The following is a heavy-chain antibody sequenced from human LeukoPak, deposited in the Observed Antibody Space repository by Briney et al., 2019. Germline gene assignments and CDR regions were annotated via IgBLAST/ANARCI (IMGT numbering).Heavy chain of an antibody. CDR2: IYYSGST. CDR1: GASITSYY. D-gene: IGHD1-26*01. V-gene: IGHV4-59*01. CDR3: ARAVGATRPVDY. J-gene: IGHJ4*02. Sequence: SETLSLTCTVSGASITSYYWSWIRQPPGKGLEWIGYIYYSGSTNYNPSLKSRVTISVDTSKNQFSLKLSSVTAADTAVYYCARAVGATRPVDYWGQGTLVTVSS.